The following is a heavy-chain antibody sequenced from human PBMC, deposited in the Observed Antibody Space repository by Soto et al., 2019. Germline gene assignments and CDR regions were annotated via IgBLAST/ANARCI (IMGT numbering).Heavy chain of an antibody. CDR3: ARIKSGYAALDS. CDR2: IYSGGST. D-gene: IGHD5-12*01. V-gene: IGHV3-66*01. J-gene: IGHJ4*02. Sequence: GGSLGLSCAASGFTVSSNYMTWVRQAPGKGLEWVSVIYSGGSTYYADSVKGRFTISRDNFKNTLFLQMNNLRAEDTAVYYCARIKSGYAALDSWGQGILVTVSS. CDR1: GFTVSSNY.